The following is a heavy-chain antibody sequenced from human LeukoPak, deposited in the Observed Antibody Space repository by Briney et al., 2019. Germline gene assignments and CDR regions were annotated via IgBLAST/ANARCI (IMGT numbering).Heavy chain of an antibody. Sequence: SGTLSLTCAVSGGSISSSNWWSWVRQPPGKGLEWIGEIYHSGSTNYNPSLKSRVTISVDKSKNQFSLKLSSVTAADTAVYYCARTGSRYYYGSGSPWYFQHWGQGTLVTVSS. CDR3: ARTGSRYYYGSGSPWYFQH. V-gene: IGHV4-4*02. D-gene: IGHD3-10*01. J-gene: IGHJ1*01. CDR2: IYHSGST. CDR1: GGSISSSNW.